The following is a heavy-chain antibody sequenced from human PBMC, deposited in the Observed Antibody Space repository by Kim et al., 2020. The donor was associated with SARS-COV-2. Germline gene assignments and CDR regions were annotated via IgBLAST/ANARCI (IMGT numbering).Heavy chain of an antibody. D-gene: IGHD3-10*01. CDR2: IYAGDSDT. CDR1: AYSFTSYW. J-gene: IGHJ4*02. V-gene: IGHV5-51*01. CDR3: ARHLPRGIRGVNFDY. Sequence: GESLKISCKGSAYSFTSYWIGWVRQMPGKGLEWMGIIYAGDSDTRYSPSFRGQVTFSVDKSISTAYLQWSSLKASDTAMYYCARHLPRGIRGVNFDYWGQGTLVTVSS.